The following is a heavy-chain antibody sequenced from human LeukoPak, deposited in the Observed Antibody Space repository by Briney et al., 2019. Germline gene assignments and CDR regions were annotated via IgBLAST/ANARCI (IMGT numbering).Heavy chain of an antibody. CDR3: AKDTAYGSGSYSFDY. D-gene: IGHD3-10*01. J-gene: IGHJ4*02. CDR1: GFTFDDYA. Sequence: SGGSLRLSCAASGFTFDDYAMHWVRQAPGKGLEWVSGISWNSGSIGYADSVKGRFTISRDNAKNSLYLQMNSLRAEDTALYYCAKDTAYGSGSYSFDYWGQGTLVTVSS. CDR2: ISWNSGSI. V-gene: IGHV3-9*01.